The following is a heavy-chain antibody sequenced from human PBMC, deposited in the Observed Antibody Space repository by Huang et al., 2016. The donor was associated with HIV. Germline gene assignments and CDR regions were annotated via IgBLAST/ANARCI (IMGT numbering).Heavy chain of an antibody. D-gene: IGHD3-10*01. CDR2: FLDEGNT. J-gene: IGHJ4*02. CDR1: DGSISSSSYY. V-gene: IGHV4-39*01. Sequence: QLQLQESGPGLVKPSETLSLTCTVSDGSISSSSYYWGWIRQPPGKGLEWIATFLDEGNTYYNPSLKSRVTISVDTSKNQFSLNLSSVTAADTAVYYCAAMVRGVISYFDYWGQGTLVTVSS. CDR3: AAMVRGVISYFDY.